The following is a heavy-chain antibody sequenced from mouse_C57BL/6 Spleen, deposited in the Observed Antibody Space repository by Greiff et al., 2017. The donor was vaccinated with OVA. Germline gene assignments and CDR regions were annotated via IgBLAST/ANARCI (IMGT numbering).Heavy chain of an antibody. D-gene: IGHD1-1*01. CDR1: GFTFSDYY. Sequence: DVKLVESEGGLVQPGSSMKLSCTASGFTFSDYYMAWVRQVPEKGLEWVANINYDGSSTYYLDSLKSRFIISRDNAKNILYLQMSSLKSEDTATYYCARDYYYGSSLYWYFDVWGTGTTVTVSS. J-gene: IGHJ1*03. V-gene: IGHV5-16*01. CDR3: ARDYYYGSSLYWYFDV. CDR2: INYDGSST.